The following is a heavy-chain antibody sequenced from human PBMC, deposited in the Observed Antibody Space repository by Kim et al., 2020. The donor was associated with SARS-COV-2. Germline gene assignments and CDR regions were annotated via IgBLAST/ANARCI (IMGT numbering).Heavy chain of an antibody. Sequence: GGSLRLYCEGSEFTFRAYWMTWVRQAPGKGLEWVASIKQDATQKYYVDSVKGRFTISRDNAQNSLYLQMDSLKVEDTAVYYCARGSAGKNSKWFEPWGQGTRVIVSS. CDR2: IKQDATQK. J-gene: IGHJ5*02. V-gene: IGHV3-7*04. D-gene: IGHD2-15*01. CDR3: ARGSAGKNSKWFEP. CDR1: EFTFRAYW.